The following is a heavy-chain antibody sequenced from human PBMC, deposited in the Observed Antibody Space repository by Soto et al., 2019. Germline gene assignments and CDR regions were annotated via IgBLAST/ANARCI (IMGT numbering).Heavy chain of an antibody. CDR2: FDPEDGET. J-gene: IGHJ6*02. CDR3: ATRVLAYYGMKV. CDR1: GYTLTELS. D-gene: IGHD3-3*02. V-gene: IGHV1-24*01. Sequence: ASVKVSCKVSGYTLTELSMHWFRQAPGKGLEWMGGFDPEDGETIYAQKFQGRVTMTEDTSTHTAYMELSSLRSEDTAVYYCATRVLAYYGMKVSGQGTTVTLSS.